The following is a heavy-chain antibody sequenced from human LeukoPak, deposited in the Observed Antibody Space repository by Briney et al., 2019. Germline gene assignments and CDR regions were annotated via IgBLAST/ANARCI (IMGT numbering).Heavy chain of an antibody. CDR3: TTDNAPGMDV. J-gene: IGHJ6*02. Sequence: GGSLRLPCAASGSTFSNAWMSWVRQAPGKGLEWVGLIRDKPDGGTTDYAAPVKGRFTISRDDSKSMLYLQMNSLKTEDTAVYYCTTDNAPGMDVWGQGTTVTVSS. V-gene: IGHV3-15*01. CDR2: IRDKPDGGTT. CDR1: GSTFSNAW. D-gene: IGHD2-2*01.